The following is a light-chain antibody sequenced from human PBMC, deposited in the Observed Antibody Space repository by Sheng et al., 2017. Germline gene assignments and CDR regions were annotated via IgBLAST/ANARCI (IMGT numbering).Light chain of an antibody. CDR2: EVS. J-gene: IGKJ2*01. Sequence: IVLTQSPLFLPVTLGQPASISCRSSPSLVSSDGKSYLQWFHQRPGQSPRRLIYEVSYRDSGVPDRFRGSGSGTDFTLEISRVEAEDVGVYFCMQGNYWPRTFGQGTEAGGSN. CDR3: MQGNYWPRT. V-gene: IGKV2-30*01. CDR1: PSLVSSDGKSY.